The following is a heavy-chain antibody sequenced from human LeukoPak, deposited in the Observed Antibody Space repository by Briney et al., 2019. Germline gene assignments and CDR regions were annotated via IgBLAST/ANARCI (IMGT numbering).Heavy chain of an antibody. CDR1: EYTFTGYY. CDR2: INPNSGDT. J-gene: IGHJ3*02. Sequence: ASVKVSCKTSEYTFTGYYMHWVRQAPGQGLEWMGRINPNSGDTNVAQKFQGRVTLTRDTSISTSYMELSSLRSDDTAVYFCAKVREVGTNIEVVVVDISGAFDMWGQGTKVTVSS. CDR3: AKVREVGTNIEVVVVDISGAFDM. V-gene: IGHV1-2*06. D-gene: IGHD2-15*01.